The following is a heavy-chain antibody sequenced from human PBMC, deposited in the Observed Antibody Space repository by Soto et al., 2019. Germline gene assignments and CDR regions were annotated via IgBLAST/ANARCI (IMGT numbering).Heavy chain of an antibody. V-gene: IGHV1-69*01. CDR1: GGTFSSYA. CDR2: IIPIFGTA. CDR3: ARDRWELLANWFDP. J-gene: IGHJ5*02. D-gene: IGHD1-26*01. Sequence: QVQLVQSGAEVKKPGSSVKVSCKASGGTFSSYAISWVRQAPGQGLEWMGGIIPIFGTANYAQKFQGRVTITADESTSKAYMELSSLRSEDTAVYYCARDRWELLANWFDPWGQGTLVTVSS.